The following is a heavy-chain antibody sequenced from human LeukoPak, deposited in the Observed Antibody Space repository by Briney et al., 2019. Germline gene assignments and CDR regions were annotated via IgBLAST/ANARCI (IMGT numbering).Heavy chain of an antibody. CDR2: IYYSGST. V-gene: IGHV4-31*11. CDR1: GGSFSGYY. Sequence: SETLSLTCAVYGGSFSGYYWSWIRQHPGKGLEWIGYIYYSGSTYYNPSLKSRVTISVDTSKNQFSLKLSSVTAADTAVYYCARGIDYYDSSGYEIDYWGQGTLVTVSS. D-gene: IGHD3-22*01. J-gene: IGHJ4*02. CDR3: ARGIDYYDSSGYEIDY.